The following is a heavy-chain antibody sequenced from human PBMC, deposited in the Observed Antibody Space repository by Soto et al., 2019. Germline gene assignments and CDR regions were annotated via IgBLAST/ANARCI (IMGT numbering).Heavy chain of an antibody. CDR3: ARVSGSYYYGMDV. J-gene: IGHJ6*02. V-gene: IGHV4-4*02. Sequence: QVQLQESGPGLVKPSGTLSLTCAVSGGSISSSNWWSWVRQPPGKGLEWIGESYHSGSTKYNPSLKSRVTRSVDKSKNPFSLKLSSVTAADTAVYYCARVSGSYYYGMDVWGQGTTVTVSS. CDR1: GGSISSSNW. CDR2: SYHSGST.